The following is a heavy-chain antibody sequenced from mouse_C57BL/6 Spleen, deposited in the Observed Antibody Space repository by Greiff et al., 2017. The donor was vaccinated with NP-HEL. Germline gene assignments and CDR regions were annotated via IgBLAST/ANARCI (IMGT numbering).Heavy chain of an antibody. D-gene: IGHD2-5*01. CDR1: GYTFTDYY. Sequence: EVQLQQSGPELVKPGASVKISCKASGYTFTDYYMNWVKQSHGKSLEWIGDINPNNGGTSYNQKFKGKATLTVDKSSSTAYMELRSLTSEDSAVYYCARGAYYSNGYAMDYWGQGTSVTVSS. CDR3: ARGAYYSNGYAMDY. J-gene: IGHJ4*01. V-gene: IGHV1-26*01. CDR2: INPNNGGT.